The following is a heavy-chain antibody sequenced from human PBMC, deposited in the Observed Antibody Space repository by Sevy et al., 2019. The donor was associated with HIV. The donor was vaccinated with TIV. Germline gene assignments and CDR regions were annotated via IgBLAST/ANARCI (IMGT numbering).Heavy chain of an antibody. J-gene: IGHJ3*02. V-gene: IGHV3-53*01. D-gene: IGHD3-10*01. CDR3: ARGSVRGGPREAFDI. CDR1: GFTVSSNY. Sequence: GGSLRLSCAASGFTVSSNYMSWVRQAPGKGLEWVSVIYSGGSTYYADSVKGRFTISRDNSKNTLYLQMNSLRAEDTAVYYCARGSVRGGPREAFDIWGQGTMVTVSS. CDR2: IYSGGST.